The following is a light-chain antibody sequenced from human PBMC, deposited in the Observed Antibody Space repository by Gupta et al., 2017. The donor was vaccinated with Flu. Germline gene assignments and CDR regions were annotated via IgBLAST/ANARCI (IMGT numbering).Light chain of an antibody. V-gene: IGLV1-47*01. J-gene: IGLJ2*01. CDR2: RND. CDR1: SSNTGSNY. CDR3: SACYYSRSYRV. Sequence: QSALTQLPPESGTAGRRVTISCSGSSSNTGSNYVYWYQQLPGTAPKLLIYRNDPRPSVVLERYSGPESFPSSTLSISWRRPEDDAEYYYSACYYSRSYRVFGTGTKLTVL.